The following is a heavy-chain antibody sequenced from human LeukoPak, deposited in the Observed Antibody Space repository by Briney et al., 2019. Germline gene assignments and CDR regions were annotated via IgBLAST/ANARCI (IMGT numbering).Heavy chain of an antibody. CDR3: ASMWEQRGAAFDI. D-gene: IGHD1-26*01. CDR1: GFTFSSYW. V-gene: IGHV3-7*01. J-gene: IGHJ3*02. Sequence: PGGPLRLSCAASGFTFSSYWVSWVRQAPGKGLEWVANIKQDGSEKFYVDSVKGRFTISRDNAKNSLYLQMNSLRAEDTAVYYCASMWEQRGAAFDIWGQGTMVTVSS. CDR2: IKQDGSEK.